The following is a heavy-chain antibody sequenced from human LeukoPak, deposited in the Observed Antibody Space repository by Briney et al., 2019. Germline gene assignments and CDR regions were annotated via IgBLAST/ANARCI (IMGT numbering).Heavy chain of an antibody. CDR1: GFTFSGSA. D-gene: IGHD3-22*01. CDR2: IRTKANSYAT. Sequence: PGGSLRLSCAASGFTFSGSAIHWVRQASGKGLEWVGRIRTKANSYATAYAASVKGRFTLSRADSKNSAYLQMNSLKTEDTAVYFCIGPQFYWDNCGYSDPDCWGQGTLVTVSS. J-gene: IGHJ4*02. V-gene: IGHV3-73*01. CDR3: IGPQFYWDNCGYSDPDC.